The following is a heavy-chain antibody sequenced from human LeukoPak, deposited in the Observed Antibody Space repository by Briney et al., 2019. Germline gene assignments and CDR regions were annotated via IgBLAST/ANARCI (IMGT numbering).Heavy chain of an antibody. CDR3: TTDTPMAGGGRAFDI. V-gene: IGHV3-15*01. D-gene: IGHD5-18*01. J-gene: IGHJ3*02. CDR2: IRSKSDGGTT. CDR1: GFTFSNAW. Sequence: GGSLRLSCAASGFTFSNAWMSWVRQAPGKGLEWVGRIRSKSDGGTTDYAAAVKGRFTISRDDPKNTLYLQINSLKTEDTAVYYCTTDTPMAGGGRAFDIWGQGTMVTVSS.